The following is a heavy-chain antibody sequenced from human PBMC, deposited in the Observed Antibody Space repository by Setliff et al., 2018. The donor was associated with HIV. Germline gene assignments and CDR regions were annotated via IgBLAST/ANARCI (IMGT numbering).Heavy chain of an antibody. CDR1: GGSISSYY. V-gene: IGHV4-59*01. Sequence: SETLSLTCNVSGGSISSYYWNWIRQPPGKGLEWIGYIYYSGGTNYNPSLKSRVTISADKSKNQLSLKLSSVTAADTAVYYCARGSSGWTFDYWGQGTLVTVSS. J-gene: IGHJ4*02. D-gene: IGHD6-19*01. CDR3: ARGSSGWTFDY. CDR2: IYYSGGT.